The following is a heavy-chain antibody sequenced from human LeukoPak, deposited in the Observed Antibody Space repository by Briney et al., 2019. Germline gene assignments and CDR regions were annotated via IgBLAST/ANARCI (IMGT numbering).Heavy chain of an antibody. V-gene: IGHV5-51*01. CDR3: ARHRDCSSTSCYLDY. CDR1: GYSFTNYW. D-gene: IGHD2-2*01. CDR2: IYPGDSDT. J-gene: IGHJ4*02. Sequence: GESLKISCKGSGYSFTNYWIGWVRQMPGKGLEWMGIIYPGDSDTRYSPSFQGQVTISADKSISTAYLQWSSLKASDTAMYYCARHRDCSSTSCYLDYWGQGTLVTVSS.